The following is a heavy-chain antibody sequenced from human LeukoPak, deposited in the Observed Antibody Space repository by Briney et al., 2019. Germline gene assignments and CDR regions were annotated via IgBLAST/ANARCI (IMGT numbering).Heavy chain of an antibody. CDR1: GFTFSSYG. V-gene: IGHV3-33*01. Sequence: PGGSLRLSCAASGFTFSSYGMHWVRQAPGKGLEWVAGIWYDGSNKYYADSVKGRFTISRDNSKNTLYLQMNSLRAEDTAVYYCARDLAAAGTTVGYYYYGMDVWGQGTTVTVSS. CDR3: ARDLAAAGTTVGYYYYGMDV. D-gene: IGHD6-13*01. CDR2: IWYDGSNK. J-gene: IGHJ6*02.